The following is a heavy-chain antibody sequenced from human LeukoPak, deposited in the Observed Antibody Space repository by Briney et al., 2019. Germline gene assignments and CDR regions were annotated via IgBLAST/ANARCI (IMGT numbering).Heavy chain of an antibody. D-gene: IGHD3-22*01. Sequence: GGSLRLSCTASGFTFGDYAMSWVRQAPGKGLEWVGFIRSKAYGGTTEYAASVKGRFTISRDDSKSIAYLQMNSLKTEDTAVYYCTTEDSSGYYRYYFDYWGQGTLVTVSS. CDR2: IRSKAYGGTT. CDR3: TTEDSSGYYRYYFDY. V-gene: IGHV3-49*04. CDR1: GFTFGDYA. J-gene: IGHJ4*02.